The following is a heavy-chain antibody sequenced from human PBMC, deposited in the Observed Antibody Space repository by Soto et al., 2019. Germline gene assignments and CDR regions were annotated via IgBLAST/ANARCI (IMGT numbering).Heavy chain of an antibody. CDR3: AKPRLDSSGTYDAFDI. CDR2: ISGSGGST. J-gene: IGHJ3*02. D-gene: IGHD3-22*01. V-gene: IGHV3-23*01. CDR1: GFTFSSYA. Sequence: GGSLRLSCAASGFTFSSYAMSWVRQAPGKGLEWVSAISGSGGSTYYADSVKGRFTISRDNSKNTLYLQMNSLRAEGTAVYYCAKPRLDSSGTYDAFDIWGQGTMVTVSS.